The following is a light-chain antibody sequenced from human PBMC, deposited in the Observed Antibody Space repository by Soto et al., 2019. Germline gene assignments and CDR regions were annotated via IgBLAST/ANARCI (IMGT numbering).Light chain of an antibody. V-gene: IGKV3-15*01. J-gene: IGKJ1*01. Sequence: EKVMTQSPATLSVSPGERATLSCRASQGIKDYLAWFQQKPGQAPRLLIYGASTRATAIPARFSGSGSGTEFTLSISSLQSEDFAVYYCQQYNTLPRTFGPGTKVDI. CDR3: QQYNTLPRT. CDR1: QGIKDY. CDR2: GAS.